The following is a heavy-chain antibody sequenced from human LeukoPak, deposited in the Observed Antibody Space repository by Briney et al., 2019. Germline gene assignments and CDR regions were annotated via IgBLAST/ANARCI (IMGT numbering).Heavy chain of an antibody. Sequence: GGSLRLSCAASGFTFSVYSMNWVRQAPGKGLEWVSSITTSSSDMYYADSVKGRFTISRDNAKNSLFLQMNSLRSEDTAVYYCARTNCGGDCYSELYYYYYMDVWGKGTTVTVSS. D-gene: IGHD2-21*02. CDR2: ITTSSSDM. CDR3: ARTNCGGDCYSELYYYYYMDV. V-gene: IGHV3-21*04. J-gene: IGHJ6*03. CDR1: GFTFSVYS.